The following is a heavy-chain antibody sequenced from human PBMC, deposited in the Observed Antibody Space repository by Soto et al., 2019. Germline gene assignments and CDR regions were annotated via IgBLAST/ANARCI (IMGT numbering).Heavy chain of an antibody. CDR2: ISSSSSTI. J-gene: IGHJ6*02. CDR1: GFTFSSYS. V-gene: IGHV3-48*02. Sequence: PGGSLRLSCAASGFTFSSYSMNWVRQAPGKGLEWVSYISSSSSTIYYADSVKGRFTISRDNAKNSLYLQMNSLRDEDTAVYYCAKTGYCSSTSCLKLGMDVWGQGTTVTVSS. CDR3: AKTGYCSSTSCLKLGMDV. D-gene: IGHD2-2*01.